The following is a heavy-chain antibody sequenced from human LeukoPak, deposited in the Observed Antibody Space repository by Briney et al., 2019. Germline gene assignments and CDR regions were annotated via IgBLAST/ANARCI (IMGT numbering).Heavy chain of an antibody. CDR1: GGSISSSSYY. D-gene: IGHD2-2*01. V-gene: IGHV4-39*07. CDR2: IYYSGST. Sequence: PSETLSLTCTVSGGSISSSSYYWGWIRQPPGKGLEWIGSIYYSGSTYYNPSLKSRVTISVDTSKNQFSLKLSSVTAADTAVYYCAREVVPAAMLDYWGQGTLVTFSS. J-gene: IGHJ4*02. CDR3: AREVVPAAMLDY.